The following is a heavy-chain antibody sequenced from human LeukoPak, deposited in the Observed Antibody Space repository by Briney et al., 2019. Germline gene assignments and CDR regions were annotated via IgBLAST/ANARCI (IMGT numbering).Heavy chain of an antibody. CDR2: VYTSGST. Sequence: SETLSLTCSVSGGSISSYYWSWIRQPAGKGLEWIGRVYTSGSTSYNPSLKSRVTMSVDTSKNQFSLRLNSVTAADTAVYYCARDGARRYYDSSGYYPWGQGTLVTVSS. CDR1: GGSISSYY. V-gene: IGHV4-4*07. CDR3: ARDGARRYYDSSGYYP. D-gene: IGHD3-22*01. J-gene: IGHJ5*02.